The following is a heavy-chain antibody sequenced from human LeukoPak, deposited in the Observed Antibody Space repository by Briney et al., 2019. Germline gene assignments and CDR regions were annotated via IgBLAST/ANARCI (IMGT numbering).Heavy chain of an antibody. J-gene: IGHJ3*02. D-gene: IGHD3-22*01. Sequence: GGSLRLSCAASEFILSDYYMSWIRQAPGKGLEWVAVIWYDGSNKYYADSVKGRFTISRDNSKNTLYLQMNSLRAEDTAVYYCARAEGYYDSSGNDAFDIWGQGTMVTVSS. CDR2: IWYDGSNK. CDR3: ARAEGYYDSSGNDAFDI. V-gene: IGHV3-33*08. CDR1: EFILSDYY.